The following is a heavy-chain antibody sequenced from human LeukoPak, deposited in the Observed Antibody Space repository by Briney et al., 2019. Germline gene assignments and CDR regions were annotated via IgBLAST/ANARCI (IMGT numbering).Heavy chain of an antibody. V-gene: IGHV3-23*01. J-gene: IGHJ3*02. CDR1: GFTFSNHG. Sequence: GGSLRLSCAASGFTFSNHGMNWVRQAPGKGLEWVSGISPGGDITYYADSVKGRFTISRDNSKNTLYLQMNSLRAEDTAVYYCAKDHGFLEWFDAFDIWGQGTMVTVSS. CDR3: AKDHGFLEWFDAFDI. CDR2: ISPGGDIT. D-gene: IGHD3-3*01.